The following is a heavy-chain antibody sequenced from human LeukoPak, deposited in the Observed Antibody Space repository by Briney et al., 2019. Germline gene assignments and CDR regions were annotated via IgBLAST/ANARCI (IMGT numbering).Heavy chain of an antibody. D-gene: IGHD3-3*01. V-gene: IGHV3-53*01. CDR2: IYSGGNT. CDR1: GFSVSSDY. Sequence: PGGSLRPSCAASGFSVSSDYMSWVRQAPGKGLEWVSVIYSGGNTYYADSVKGRFTISRDHSKNTLYLQMNSLRAEDTAVYYCAGRQTFYDFSFDYWGQGTLVTVSS. CDR3: AGRQTFYDFSFDY. J-gene: IGHJ4*02.